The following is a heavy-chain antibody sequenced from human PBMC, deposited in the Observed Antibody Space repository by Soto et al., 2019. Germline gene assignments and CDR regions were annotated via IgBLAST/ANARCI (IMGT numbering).Heavy chain of an antibody. D-gene: IGHD3-10*01. Sequence: QITLKESGPTLVKPTQTLTLTCPVSGFSLSTSGVGVAWIRQPPGKALQWLGIIYWDDDKRYSPSLRSTLTITKDSSKYQVVLYMANMQSVDTATYFCAHFAYYGSASLDNWGQGTLVSVSS. CDR3: AHFAYYGSASLDN. J-gene: IGHJ4*02. V-gene: IGHV2-5*02. CDR2: IYWDDDK. CDR1: GFSLSTSGVG.